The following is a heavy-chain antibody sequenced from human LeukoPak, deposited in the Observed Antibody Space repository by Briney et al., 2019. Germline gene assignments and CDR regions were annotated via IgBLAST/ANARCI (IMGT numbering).Heavy chain of an antibody. CDR3: ARGPVLYDSSGYYYWFDY. CDR1: GYTFTSYG. CDR2: ISAYNGNT. D-gene: IGHD3-22*01. Sequence: ASVKVSCKASGYTFTSYGISWVRQAPGQGLEWMGWISAYNGNTNYAQKLQGRVTMTRNTSISTAYMELSSLRSEDTAVYYCARGPVLYDSSGYYYWFDYWGQGTLVTVSS. V-gene: IGHV1-18*01. J-gene: IGHJ4*02.